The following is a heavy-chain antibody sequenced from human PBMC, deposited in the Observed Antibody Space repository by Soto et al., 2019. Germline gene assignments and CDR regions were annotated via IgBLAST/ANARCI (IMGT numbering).Heavy chain of an antibody. CDR2: ISYDGSNK. CDR3: ARYSGKYQGPIDY. Sequence: QVQLVESGGGVVQPGRSLRLSCAASGFTFSHYGIHWVRQAPGKGLEWLAVISYDGSNKHYADSVKGQFTVSRDNSKNTLYLQMNSLRSEDTDVYFCARYSGKYQGPIDYWGQGTLVTVSS. CDR1: GFTFSHYG. J-gene: IGHJ4*02. V-gene: IGHV3-30*03. D-gene: IGHD1-26*01.